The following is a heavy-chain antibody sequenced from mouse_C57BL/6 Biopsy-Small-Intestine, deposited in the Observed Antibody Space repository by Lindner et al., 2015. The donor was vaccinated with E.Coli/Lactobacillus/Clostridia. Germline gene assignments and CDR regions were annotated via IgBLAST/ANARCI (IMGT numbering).Heavy chain of an antibody. V-gene: IGHV5-6*01. CDR2: ISSGGSYT. CDR1: GFTFSSYG. Sequence: VQLQESGGGLVKPGGSLKLSCAASGFTFSSYGMSWVRQTPAKRLEWVATISSGGSYTNYPDSVKGRFTISRDNAKNTLYLQMSSLRSEDTAMYYCARRGVVSSGDYAMDYWGQGTSVTVSS. J-gene: IGHJ4*01. D-gene: IGHD1-1*01. CDR3: ARRGVVSSGDYAMDY.